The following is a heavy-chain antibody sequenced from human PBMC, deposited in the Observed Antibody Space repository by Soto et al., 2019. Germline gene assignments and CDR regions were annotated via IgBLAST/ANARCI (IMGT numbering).Heavy chain of an antibody. CDR2: INPSGGST. CDR1: GYTFTSYY. CDR3: ARAQWVVAARQAMDV. J-gene: IGHJ6*02. D-gene: IGHD2-15*01. Sequence: ASVKVSCKASGYTFTSYYMHWVRQAPGQGLEWMGIINPSGGSTSYAQKFQGRVTMTRDTSTSTVYMELSSLRSEDTAVYYCARAQWVVAARQAMDVWGQGTTVTVSS. V-gene: IGHV1-46*01.